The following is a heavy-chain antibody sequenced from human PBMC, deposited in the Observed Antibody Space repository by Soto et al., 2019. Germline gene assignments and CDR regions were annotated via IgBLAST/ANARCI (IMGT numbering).Heavy chain of an antibody. CDR3: ARVVMVRGIVWFDP. Sequence: PSETLSLTCTVSGGSISSGDYYWSWIRQPPGKGLEWIGYIYYSGSTYYNPSLKSRVTISVDTSKNHFSLFLSSVSAADTVVYSCARVVMVRGIVWFDPWGQGTLVTVSS. J-gene: IGHJ5*02. CDR2: IYYSGST. D-gene: IGHD3-10*01. V-gene: IGHV4-30-4*01. CDR1: GGSISSGDYY.